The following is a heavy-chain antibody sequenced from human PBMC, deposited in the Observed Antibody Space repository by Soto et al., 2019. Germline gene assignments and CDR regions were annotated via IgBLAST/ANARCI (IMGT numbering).Heavy chain of an antibody. J-gene: IGHJ1*01. CDR3: AKDQGSSWTHPEYFQH. V-gene: IGHV3-23*01. Sequence: GGSLRLSCAASGFTFSSYAMSWVRQAPGKGLEWVSAISGSGGSTYYADSVKGRFTISRDNSKNTLYLQMNSLRAEDTAVYYCAKDQGSSWTHPEYFQHWGQGTLVTVSS. CDR1: GFTFSSYA. D-gene: IGHD6-13*01. CDR2: ISGSGGST.